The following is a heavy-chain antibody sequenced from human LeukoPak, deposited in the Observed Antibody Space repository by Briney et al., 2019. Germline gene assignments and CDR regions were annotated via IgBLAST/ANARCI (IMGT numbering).Heavy chain of an antibody. Sequence: GGSLRLSCVGSGFTFRSYWMSWVRQAPGKGLEWVANIKEDGSERYYVDSVKGRFTISRDNAKNSVYLQMNSLRAEDTAVYYCAKDLEYCSGGSCKTPEVFDYWGQGTLVTVSS. J-gene: IGHJ4*02. D-gene: IGHD2-15*01. V-gene: IGHV3-7*03. CDR2: IKEDGSER. CDR3: AKDLEYCSGGSCKTPEVFDY. CDR1: GFTFRSYW.